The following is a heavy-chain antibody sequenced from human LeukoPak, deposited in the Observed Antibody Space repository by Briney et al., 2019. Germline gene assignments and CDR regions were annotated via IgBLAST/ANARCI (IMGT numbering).Heavy chain of an antibody. CDR3: AKEGCSSTSCYTDDY. J-gene: IGHJ4*02. Sequence: GGSLRLSCAASGFTFSSYGMHWVRQASGKGLEWVAFIRYDGSNKYYADSVKGRFTISRDNSKNTLYLQMNSLRAEDTAVYYCAKEGCSSTSCYTDDYWGQGTLVTVSS. D-gene: IGHD2-2*01. V-gene: IGHV3-30*02. CDR1: GFTFSSYG. CDR2: IRYDGSNK.